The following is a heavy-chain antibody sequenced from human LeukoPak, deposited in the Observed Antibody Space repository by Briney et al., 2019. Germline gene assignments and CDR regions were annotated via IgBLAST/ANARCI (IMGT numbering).Heavy chain of an antibody. CDR1: GYTFTSYW. CDR2: IYPGDSDT. Sequence: ASVKVSCKASGYTFTSYWIGWVRQMPGKGLEWMGIIYPGDSDTRYSPSFQGQVTISADKSISTAYLQWSSLKASDTAMYYCARLRAPRNPLDYWGQGTLVTVSS. J-gene: IGHJ4*02. D-gene: IGHD1-14*01. V-gene: IGHV5-51*01. CDR3: ARLRAPRNPLDY.